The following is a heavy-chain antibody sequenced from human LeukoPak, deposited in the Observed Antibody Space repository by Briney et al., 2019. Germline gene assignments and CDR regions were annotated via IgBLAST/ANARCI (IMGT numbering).Heavy chain of an antibody. V-gene: IGHV1-3*01. D-gene: IGHD6-6*01. CDR2: INAGNGNT. J-gene: IGHJ4*02. Sequence: ASVKVSCTASGYTFTSYAMHWVRQAPGQRLEWMGWINAGNGNTKYSQKFQGRVTITRDTSASTAYMELSGLRSDDTAMYYCTRVKSSSSPEFDYWGQGTLVTVSS. CDR3: TRVKSSSSPEFDY. CDR1: GYTFTSYA.